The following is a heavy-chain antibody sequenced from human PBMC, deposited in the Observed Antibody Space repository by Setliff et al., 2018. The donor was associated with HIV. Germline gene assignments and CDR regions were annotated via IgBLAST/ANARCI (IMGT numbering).Heavy chain of an antibody. D-gene: IGHD3-9*01. V-gene: IGHV4-38-2*02. Sequence: SETLSLTCTVSGYSISSGYYWGWIRQPPGKGLEWIGEIYHSEYTNYNPSLKSRVSMSVDKSKNQFSVKLTSVTAADTAVYYCAKGLSTDILTGYISDAFDIWGQGTMVTVSS. CDR3: AKGLSTDILTGYISDAFDI. CDR2: IYHSEYT. CDR1: GYSISSGYY. J-gene: IGHJ3*02.